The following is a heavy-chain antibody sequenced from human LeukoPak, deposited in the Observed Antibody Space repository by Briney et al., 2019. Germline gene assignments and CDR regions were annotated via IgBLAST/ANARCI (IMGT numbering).Heavy chain of an antibody. J-gene: IGHJ6*03. CDR3: ARQGGSSSPYYYYYMDV. CDR1: GYSISRGYY. Sequence: PSDTLSLTCAVSGYSISRGYYWGRFRQPPGTGLEWIGCMYHSGSTYYNPSLKSRVTISVDTSKNQFSLKLSSVTAADTAVYYCARQGGSSSPYYYYYMDVWGKGTTVTVSS. V-gene: IGHV4-38-2*01. CDR2: MYHSGST. D-gene: IGHD6-13*01.